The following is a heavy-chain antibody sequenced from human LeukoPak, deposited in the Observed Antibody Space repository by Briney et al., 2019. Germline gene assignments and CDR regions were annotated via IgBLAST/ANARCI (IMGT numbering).Heavy chain of an antibody. CDR3: AKDVGPPATPWYYYMDV. D-gene: IGHD1-26*01. CDR1: GFTFNRYG. J-gene: IGHJ6*03. CDR2: ISGSGGST. V-gene: IGHV3-23*01. Sequence: GGTLRLSCAASGFTFNRYGMSWVRQAPGEGLEWVSAISGSGGSTYYADSVKGRFTISRDNSKNALYLQMNSLRAEDTAVYYCAKDVGPPATPWYYYMDVWGKGTTVTVSS.